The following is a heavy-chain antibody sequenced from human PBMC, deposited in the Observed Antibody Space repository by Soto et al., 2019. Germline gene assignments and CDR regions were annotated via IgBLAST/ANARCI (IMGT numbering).Heavy chain of an antibody. J-gene: IGHJ4*02. V-gene: IGHV4-59*01. Sequence: PSETLSLPCTVSGGSISSYYWSWIRRPPGKGLEWIGYIYYSGSTNYNPSLKSRGTISVDTSKNQFSLKLSSVTAAATAVYYCARGLGPYYYYSSGYYVDYWGQGTLVTVSS. CDR1: GGSISSYY. D-gene: IGHD3-22*01. CDR3: ARGLGPYYYYSSGYYVDY. CDR2: IYYSGST.